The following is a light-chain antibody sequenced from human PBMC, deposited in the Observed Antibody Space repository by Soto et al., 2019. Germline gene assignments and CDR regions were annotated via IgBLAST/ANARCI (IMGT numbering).Light chain of an antibody. Sequence: EIVWTQSPATLSLSPGERATLSCRASQSVSSYLAWYQQKPGQAPRLLIYYASNMATGIPFRFSGSGSGTDFTLTISSLEPEDFAVYYCQQRSNWPPTFGQGTKLAIK. V-gene: IGKV3-11*01. CDR1: QSVSSY. J-gene: IGKJ2*01. CDR3: QQRSNWPPT. CDR2: YAS.